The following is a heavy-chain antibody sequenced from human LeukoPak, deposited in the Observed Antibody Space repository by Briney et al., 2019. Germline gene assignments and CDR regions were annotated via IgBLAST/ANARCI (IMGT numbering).Heavy chain of an antibody. J-gene: IGHJ4*02. D-gene: IGHD6-19*01. V-gene: IGHV3-20*04. Sequence: PGGSLRLSCAASGFTFEDYGMSWVRQAPGKGLEWASGINWNGGSTGYADSVKGRFTISRDNAKNSLYLQMNSLRAEDTALYYCARVMLPASGWYSDYWGQGTLVTVSS. CDR3: ARVMLPASGWYSDY. CDR2: INWNGGST. CDR1: GFTFEDYG.